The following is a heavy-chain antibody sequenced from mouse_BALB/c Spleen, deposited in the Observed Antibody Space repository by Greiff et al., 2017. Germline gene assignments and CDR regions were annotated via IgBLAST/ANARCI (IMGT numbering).Heavy chain of an antibody. D-gene: IGHD4-1*01. Sequence: EVKLMESGGGLVKPGGSLKLSCAASGFTFSSYAMSWVRQSPEKRLEWVAEISSGGSYTYYPDTVTGRFTISRDNAKNTLYLEMSSLRSEDTAMYYCARAGTGPYAMDYWGQGTSVTVSS. J-gene: IGHJ4*01. CDR2: ISSGGSYT. CDR1: GFTFSSYA. V-gene: IGHV5-9-4*01. CDR3: ARAGTGPYAMDY.